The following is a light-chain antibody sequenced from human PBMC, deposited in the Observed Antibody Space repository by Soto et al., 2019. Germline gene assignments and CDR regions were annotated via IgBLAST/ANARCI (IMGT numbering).Light chain of an antibody. CDR1: QSISNW. Sequence: DIQMTQSPSTLSASVGDRVIITCRASQSISNWLAWYQQKTRKAPNLLIYKASSLKRGLPSRFSGSGSGTEFTLTISSLQPDDFATYYCQQYATYWTFGQGTKVEIK. J-gene: IGKJ1*01. CDR2: KAS. V-gene: IGKV1-5*03. CDR3: QQYATYWT.